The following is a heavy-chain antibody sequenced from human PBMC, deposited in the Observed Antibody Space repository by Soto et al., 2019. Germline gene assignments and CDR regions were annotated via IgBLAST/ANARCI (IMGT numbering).Heavy chain of an antibody. CDR2: IRSQAKNYAT. V-gene: IGHV3-73*01. Sequence: PGGSLRLSCAASGLTFSDSALHWVRQASGKGLEWVGRIRSQAKNYATTYGASMKGRFTISRDDSKNTAYLQMDSLKTEDTAVYYCTRGPPNYFDYWGQGTLVTVSS. CDR1: GLTFSDSA. J-gene: IGHJ4*02. CDR3: TRGPPNYFDY.